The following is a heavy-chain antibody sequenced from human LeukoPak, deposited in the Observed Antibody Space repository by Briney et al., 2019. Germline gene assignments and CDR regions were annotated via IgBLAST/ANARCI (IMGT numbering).Heavy chain of an antibody. V-gene: IGHV4-59*12. CDR3: ARGSNRVAVAGTAFYMDV. CDR1: GGSISSYY. CDR2: IYYSGST. Sequence: SETLSLTCTVSGGSISSYYWSWIPQPPGKGLEWIGYIYYSGSTNYNPSLKSRLTISVDTSKNQFSLKLSSVTAADTAVYYCARGSNRVAVAGTAFYMDVWGKGTTVTVSS. D-gene: IGHD6-19*01. J-gene: IGHJ6*03.